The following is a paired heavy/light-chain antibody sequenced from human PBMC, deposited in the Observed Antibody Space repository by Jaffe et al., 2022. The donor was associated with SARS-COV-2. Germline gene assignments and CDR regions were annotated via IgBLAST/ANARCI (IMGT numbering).Heavy chain of an antibody. J-gene: IGHJ4*02. V-gene: IGHV3-23*04. CDR2: ISGGGGST. CDR3: AKELSYDFLTGYPSEDS. CDR1: GFTFNNYG. Sequence: EVQVVESGGGLVQPGGSLRLSCAASGFTFNNYGMTWVRQAPGKGLEWLSSISGGGGSTYYADSVKGRFTISRDNSNNTLYLQMNSLRAEDTAVYYCAKELSYDFLTGYPSEDSWGQGTLVSVSS. D-gene: IGHD3-9*01.
Light chain of an antibody. J-gene: IGKJ5*01. Sequence: DIQMTQSPASLSASVGDRVTITCRASQNINNYLNWYQQQPGKAPRLLIYATSSLLSGVPPRFSGSGSETDFTLTITGLQPEDFATYYCQQTNSSPITFGQGTRLEIK. CDR1: QNINNY. CDR2: ATS. CDR3: QQTNSSPIT. V-gene: IGKV1-39*01.